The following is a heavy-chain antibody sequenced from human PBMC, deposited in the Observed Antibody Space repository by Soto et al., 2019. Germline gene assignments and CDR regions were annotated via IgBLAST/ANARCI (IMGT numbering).Heavy chain of an antibody. CDR3: ARDPSSGLFKRTYDY. D-gene: IGHD6-19*01. Sequence: GGSLILSCAAPGFTFSSYGMHWVRQAPGKGLEWVAVIWYDGSNKYYADSVKGRFTISRDNSKNTLYLQMNSLRAEDTAVYYCARDPSSGLFKRTYDYWGQGTLVTVSS. J-gene: IGHJ4*02. CDR2: IWYDGSNK. V-gene: IGHV3-33*01. CDR1: GFTFSSYG.